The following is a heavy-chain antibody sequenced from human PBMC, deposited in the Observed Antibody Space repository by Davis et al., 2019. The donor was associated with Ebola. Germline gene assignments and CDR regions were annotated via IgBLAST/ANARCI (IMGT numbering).Heavy chain of an antibody. V-gene: IGHV4-31*03. D-gene: IGHD4-17*01. Sequence: LRLSCTVSGASLSSSYYYWSWIRQHPGKGLEWIGYIYYGGSTYYNPSLKSRVTISVDTSKNQFSLKLSSVTAADTAVYYCARVAPTVTTWSFDYWGQGTLVTVSS. J-gene: IGHJ4*02. CDR1: GASLSSSYYY. CDR2: IYYGGST. CDR3: ARVAPTVTTWSFDY.